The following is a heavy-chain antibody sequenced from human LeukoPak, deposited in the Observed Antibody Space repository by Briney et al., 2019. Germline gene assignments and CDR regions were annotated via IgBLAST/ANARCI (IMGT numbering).Heavy chain of an antibody. D-gene: IGHD1-26*01. Sequence: GGSLRLSCVASEFTFSSYSMIWVRQAPGKGLNGISNISNGSGNRYYADSVKGRFTISRDNAKNLLYLQMNNLRADDTAVYYCARAAKWEFYHYYMDVWGKGTTVAVSS. J-gene: IGHJ6*03. CDR1: EFTFSSYS. V-gene: IGHV3-48*01. CDR2: ISNGSGNR. CDR3: ARAAKWEFYHYYMDV.